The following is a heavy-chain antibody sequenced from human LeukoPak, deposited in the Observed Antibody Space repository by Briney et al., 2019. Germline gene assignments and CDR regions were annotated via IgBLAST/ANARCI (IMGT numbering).Heavy chain of an antibody. D-gene: IGHD4-17*01. CDR3: ATVPSATVTYYYFDY. J-gene: IGHJ4*01. Sequence: EPSVKLSCKVSGYTLTELSMHWVRQAPGKGLEWMGGFDPEDGETIYAQKFQGRVTMTEDTSTDTAYMELSSLRSEDTAVYYCATVPSATVTYYYFDYWGQGTLVTVSS. CDR2: FDPEDGET. V-gene: IGHV1-24*01. CDR1: GYTLTELS.